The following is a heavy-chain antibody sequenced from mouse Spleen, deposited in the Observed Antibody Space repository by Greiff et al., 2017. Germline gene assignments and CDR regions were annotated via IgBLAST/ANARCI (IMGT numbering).Heavy chain of an antibody. D-gene: IGHD2-3*01. V-gene: IGHV2-5-1*01. CDR2: IWRGGST. CDR1: GFSLTSYG. CDR3: AKGGYYRDY. J-gene: IGHJ2*01. Sequence: QVQLQQSGPSLVQPSQCLSITCTVSGFSLTSYGVHWVRQSPGKGLEWLGVIWRGGSTDYYAAFLSRLTILKDNSKSQVFFKMNRLQEEDTAKYDCAKGGYYRDYWGQGTTLTVSS.